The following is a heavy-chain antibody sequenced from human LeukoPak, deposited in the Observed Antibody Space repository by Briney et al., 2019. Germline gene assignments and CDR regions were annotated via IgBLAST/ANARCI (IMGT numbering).Heavy chain of an antibody. CDR2: INPSGGCT. V-gene: IGHV1-46*01. D-gene: IGHD1-26*01. Sequence: ASVKVSCKASGYTFTSYYMHWVRQAPGQGLEWMGIINPSGGCTSYAQKFQGRVTMTWDTSTSTVYMELSSLRSEDTAVYYCARSKWELLTLDYWGQGTLVTVSS. CDR3: ARSKWELLTLDY. CDR1: GYTFTSYY. J-gene: IGHJ4*02.